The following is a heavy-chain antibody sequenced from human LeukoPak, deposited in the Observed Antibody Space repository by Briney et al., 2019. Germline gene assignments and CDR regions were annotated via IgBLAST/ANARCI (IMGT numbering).Heavy chain of an antibody. D-gene: IGHD3-16*01. CDR3: AKRQLRGDSSYYFDY. J-gene: IGHJ4*02. Sequence: GGSLRLSCAASGYTFSNSAMGWVRQAPGKGLEWVSSISDSGSGTFYPDSVKGRFTISSDNSKNMLYLQMNSLRIDDTAVYYCAKRQLRGDSSYYFDYWGPGTLVTVSS. CDR1: GYTFSNSA. CDR2: ISDSGSGT. V-gene: IGHV3-23*01.